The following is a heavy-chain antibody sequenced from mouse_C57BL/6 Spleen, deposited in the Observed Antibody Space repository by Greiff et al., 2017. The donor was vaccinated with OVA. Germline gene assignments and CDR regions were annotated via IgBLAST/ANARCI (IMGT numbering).Heavy chain of an antibody. Sequence: EVQLQQSGPELVKPGASVKISCKASGYSFTGYYMNWVKQSPEKSLEWIGEINPSTGGTTYNQKFKAKATLTVDKSSSTAYMQLKSLTSEDSAVYYCARSLAPYYAMDYWGQGTSVTVSS. CDR2: INPSTGGT. CDR1: GYSFTGYY. J-gene: IGHJ4*01. V-gene: IGHV1-42*01. CDR3: ARSLAPYYAMDY.